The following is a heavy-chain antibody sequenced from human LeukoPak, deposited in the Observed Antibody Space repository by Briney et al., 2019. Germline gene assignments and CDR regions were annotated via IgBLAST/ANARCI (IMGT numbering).Heavy chain of an antibody. CDR2: ISSNGGST. Sequence: GGSLRLSCAASGFTFSSYAMHWVRQAPGKGLEHVSAISSNGGSTYYANSVKGRFTISRDNSKNTLYLQMGSLRAEDMAVYYCARDRYYDSSGPATLWYWGQGTLVTVSS. D-gene: IGHD3-22*01. V-gene: IGHV3-64*01. CDR3: ARDRYYDSSGPATLWY. J-gene: IGHJ4*02. CDR1: GFTFSSYA.